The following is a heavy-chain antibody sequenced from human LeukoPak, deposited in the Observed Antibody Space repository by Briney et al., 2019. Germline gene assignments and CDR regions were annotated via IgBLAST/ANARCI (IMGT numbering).Heavy chain of an antibody. Sequence: SETLSLTCAVSGASFSGFYWSWIRQLPGKGLEWIGQIDHSGGTIYNPSLKSRVTMSLDTSKNQFSLKLSSVTAADTAMCYCARDTNGWYKVFDYWGQGTLVTVSS. J-gene: IGHJ4*02. D-gene: IGHD6-19*01. V-gene: IGHV4-34*01. CDR3: ARDTNGWYKVFDY. CDR2: IDHSGGT. CDR1: GASFSGFY.